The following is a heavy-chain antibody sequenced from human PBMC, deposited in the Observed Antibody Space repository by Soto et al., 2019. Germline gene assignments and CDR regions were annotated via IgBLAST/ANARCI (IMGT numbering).Heavy chain of an antibody. Sequence: ASVKVACKASGGTFSSYGINWVRQAPGQGLEWMAMIIPIFGTTNYAQKLQGIVTMSADESTSTAYMGLSSLRSQDTAVYSCARRYCSGGSCFEGSSDLWGQGTLVSVFS. CDR3: ARRYCSGGSCFEGSSDL. D-gene: IGHD2-15*01. V-gene: IGHV1-69*13. CDR1: GGTFSSYG. CDR2: IIPIFGTT. J-gene: IGHJ5*02.